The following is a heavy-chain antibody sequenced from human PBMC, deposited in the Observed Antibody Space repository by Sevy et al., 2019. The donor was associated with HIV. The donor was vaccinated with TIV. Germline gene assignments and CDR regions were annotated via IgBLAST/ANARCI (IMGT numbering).Heavy chain of an antibody. CDR2: INTNTGNP. CDR3: ARDLRYYYGSGSKTVYGMDV. J-gene: IGHJ6*02. Sequence: ASVKVSCKASGYTFTSYAMNWVRQAPGQGIEWMGWINTNTGNPTYAQGFTGRFVFSLDTSVSTAYLQISSLKAEDTAVYYCARDLRYYYGSGSKTVYGMDVLGQGTPVTVSS. D-gene: IGHD3-10*01. V-gene: IGHV7-4-1*02. CDR1: GYTFTSYA.